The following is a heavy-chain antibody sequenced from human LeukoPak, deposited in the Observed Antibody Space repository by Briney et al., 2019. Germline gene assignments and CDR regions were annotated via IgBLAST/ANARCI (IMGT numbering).Heavy chain of an antibody. Sequence: ASVKVSCKASGYTFTSYGISWVRQAPGQGLEWMGWINPNSGGTNYAQKFQGRVTMTRDTSISTAYMELSRLRSDDTAVYYCARGIAVAGSRYYFDYWGQGTLVTVSS. V-gene: IGHV1-2*02. CDR1: GYTFTSYG. CDR3: ARGIAVAGSRYYFDY. J-gene: IGHJ4*02. CDR2: INPNSGGT. D-gene: IGHD6-19*01.